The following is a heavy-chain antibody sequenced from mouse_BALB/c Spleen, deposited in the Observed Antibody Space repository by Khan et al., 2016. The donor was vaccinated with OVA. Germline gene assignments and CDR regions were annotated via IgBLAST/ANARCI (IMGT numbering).Heavy chain of an antibody. V-gene: IGHV2-6-4*01. CDR3: ARYYGNYGWYFDV. CDR2: IWGGGGT. J-gene: IGHJ1*01. D-gene: IGHD2-1*01. CDR1: GFSLSRYN. Sequence: VKLEESGPGLVAPSQSLTITCTVSGFSLSRYNIHWVRQPPGKGLEWLGMIWGGGGTDYNSTLKSRLSISKDNSKSQVFLKMNSLQTDDTAMYYCARYYGNYGWYFDVWGAGTTVTVSS.